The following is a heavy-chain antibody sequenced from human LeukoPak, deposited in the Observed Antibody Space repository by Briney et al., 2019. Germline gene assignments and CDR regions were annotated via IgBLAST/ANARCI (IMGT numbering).Heavy chain of an antibody. CDR3: VRDPDYYDSRGY. D-gene: IGHD3-22*01. V-gene: IGHV3-7*03. Sequence: GGSLRLSCAASGFTFSSYWMSWVRQAPGKGLEWVANIKQDGSEKYYVDSVKGRFTISRDNSKNTLYLQMNSLRAEDTAVYYCVRDPDYYDSRGYWGQGTLVTVSS. CDR2: IKQDGSEK. J-gene: IGHJ4*02. CDR1: GFTFSSYW.